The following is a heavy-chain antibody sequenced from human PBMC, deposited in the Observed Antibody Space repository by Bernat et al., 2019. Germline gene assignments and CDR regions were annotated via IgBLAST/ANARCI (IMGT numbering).Heavy chain of an antibody. D-gene: IGHD6-6*01. CDR2: INHSGST. V-gene: IGHV4-34*01. J-gene: IGHJ4*02. CDR3: ARGHRGKQLVRFVTPLDN. Sequence: QVQLQQWGAGLLKPSETLSLTCAVDGGSFSGYYWSWIRQPPGKGLEWSGEINHSGSTNYNPSLKSRVTISVDTSKNQFSLKLSSVTAADTALYYCARGHRGKQLVRFVTPLDNWGQGTLVTVSS. CDR1: GGSFSGYY.